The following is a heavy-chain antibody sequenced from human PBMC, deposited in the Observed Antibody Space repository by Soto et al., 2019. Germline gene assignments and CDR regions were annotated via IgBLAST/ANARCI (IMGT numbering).Heavy chain of an antibody. CDR2: ISYSGST. J-gene: IGHJ6*02. V-gene: IGHV4-59*01. D-gene: IGHD6-13*01. CDR1: GGSISSYY. CDR3: AREGVSSSWYYYYGMDV. Sequence: QVQLQESGPGLVKPSETLSLTCTVSGGSISSYYWSWIRQPPGKGLEWIGYISYSGSTNYNSSLKSRVTISVDTSKTPFSLKLSSVTAADTAVYYCAREGVSSSWYYYYGMDVWGQGTTVTVSS.